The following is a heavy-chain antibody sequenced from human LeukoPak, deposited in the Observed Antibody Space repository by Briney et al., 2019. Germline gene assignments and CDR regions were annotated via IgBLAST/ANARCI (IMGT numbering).Heavy chain of an antibody. D-gene: IGHD6-6*01. CDR1: GFTFSTYA. J-gene: IGHJ3*02. CDR3: ARQYSGSSGKNAFDI. V-gene: IGHV3-23*01. CDR2: ISGSGGST. Sequence: PGGSLRLSCAASGFTFSTYAMSWVRQAPGKGLEWVSGISGSGGSTYSAGSVKGRFTISRDNSKNTLYLQMNSLRADDTAVYYRARQYSGSSGKNAFDIWGQGTMVTVSS.